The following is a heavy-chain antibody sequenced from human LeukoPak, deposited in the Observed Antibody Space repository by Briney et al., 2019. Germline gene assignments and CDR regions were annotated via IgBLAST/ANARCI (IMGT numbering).Heavy chain of an antibody. Sequence: SETLSLTCAVYGGSFSGYYWSWIRQPPGKGLEWIGEINHSGSTNYNPSLKSRVTISVDTSKNQFSLKLSSVTAADTAVYYCARGRSSDGTDPWGQGTLVTVSS. V-gene: IGHV4-34*01. CDR2: INHSGST. D-gene: IGHD6-19*01. J-gene: IGHJ5*02. CDR1: GGSFSGYY. CDR3: ARGRSSDGTDP.